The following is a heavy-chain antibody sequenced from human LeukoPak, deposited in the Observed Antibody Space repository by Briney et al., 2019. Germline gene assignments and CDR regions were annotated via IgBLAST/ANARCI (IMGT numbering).Heavy chain of an antibody. Sequence: PGGSLRLSCAASGFTVSSNYMTWVRQAPEKGLEWVSSISGSGGSTYYADSVKGRFTISRDNSQNTLYLQMNSLRAEDTAVYYCAKDLGDSGYYPTDYWGQGTLVTVSS. CDR2: ISGSGGST. V-gene: IGHV3-23*01. J-gene: IGHJ4*02. CDR3: AKDLGDSGYYPTDY. CDR1: GFTVSSNY. D-gene: IGHD3-22*01.